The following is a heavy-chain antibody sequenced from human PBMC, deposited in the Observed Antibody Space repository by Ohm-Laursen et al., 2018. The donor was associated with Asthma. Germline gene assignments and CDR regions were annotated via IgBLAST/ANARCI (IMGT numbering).Heavy chain of an antibody. V-gene: IGHV4-31*03. Sequence: TLSLTCTVSGGSISSGGYYWSWIRQHPGKGLEWIGYIYYSGSTYYNPSLKSRVTISVDTSKNQFSLKLSSVTAADTAVYYCAREQVGAIFDYWGQGTLVTVPS. CDR1: GGSISSGGYY. J-gene: IGHJ4*02. CDR3: AREQVGAIFDY. D-gene: IGHD1-26*01. CDR2: IYYSGST.